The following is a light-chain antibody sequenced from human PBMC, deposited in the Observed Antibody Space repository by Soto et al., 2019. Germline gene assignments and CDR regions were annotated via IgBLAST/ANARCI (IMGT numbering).Light chain of an antibody. CDR1: QSISDY. Sequence: DIQMTQSPASLSSAVRERFTITCRASQSISDYLNWYQQKPGQAPQLLIYAASNLQSGVPSRFSGSGSGTDFTLTISSLQPEDFTTYYCQQSFSSPITFGQGTRLEI. V-gene: IGKV1-39*01. J-gene: IGKJ5*01. CDR2: AAS. CDR3: QQSFSSPIT.